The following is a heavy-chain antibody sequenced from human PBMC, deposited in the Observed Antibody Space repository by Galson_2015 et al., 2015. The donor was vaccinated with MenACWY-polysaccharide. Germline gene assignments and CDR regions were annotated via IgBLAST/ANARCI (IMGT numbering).Heavy chain of an antibody. V-gene: IGHV1-46*03. CDR2: INPSGGST. D-gene: IGHD3-22*01. J-gene: IGHJ4*02. CDR3: ASAGSSGYYLH. CDR1: GYTFTSYY. Sequence: SVKVSCKASGYTFTSYYMHWVRQAPGQGLEWMGIINPSGGSTSYAQKFQGRVTMTRDTSTSTVYMELSSLRSEDTAVYFCASAGSSGYYLHWGQGTLVTASS.